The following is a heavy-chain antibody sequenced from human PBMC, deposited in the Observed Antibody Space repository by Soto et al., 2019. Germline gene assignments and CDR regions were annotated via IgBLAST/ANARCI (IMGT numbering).Heavy chain of an antibody. CDR3: ARDLGYSYGYYYYGMDV. CDR1: GYTFTGYY. J-gene: IGHJ6*02. CDR2: INPNSGGT. D-gene: IGHD5-18*01. V-gene: IGHV1-2*04. Sequence: ASVKVSCKASGYTFTGYYMHWVRQAPGQGLEWMGWINPNSGGTNYAHKFQGWVTMTRDTSISTAYMELSRLRSDDTAVYCCARDLGYSYGYYYYGMDVWGQGTTVTVSS.